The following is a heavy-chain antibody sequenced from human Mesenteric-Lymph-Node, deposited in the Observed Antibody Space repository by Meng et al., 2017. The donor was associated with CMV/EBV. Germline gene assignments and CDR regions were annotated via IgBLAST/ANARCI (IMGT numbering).Heavy chain of an antibody. Sequence: GESLKISCAASGFTFSSNWMHWVRQAPGKGLVWVSRISGDGSATTYADSVKGRFTISRDSSKNTLYLQMNNLRAEDTAVYYCARTQTATTAGGFDYWGQGTLVTVSS. D-gene: IGHD1-7*01. V-gene: IGHV3-74*01. CDR1: GFTFSSNW. J-gene: IGHJ4*02. CDR3: ARTQTATTAGGFDY. CDR2: ISGDGSAT.